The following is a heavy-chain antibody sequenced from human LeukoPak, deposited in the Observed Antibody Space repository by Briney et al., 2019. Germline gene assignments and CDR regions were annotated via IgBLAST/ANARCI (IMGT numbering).Heavy chain of an antibody. J-gene: IGHJ4*02. Sequence: PGGSLRLSCAASGFTFSSYAMNWVRQAPGKGLEWVSTISGGGGSTYYSDSVKGRFTISRDNSKNTLYLQMNSLNAEDTAVYSCAKQGYCSGGSCYPWYFDYWGQGTLVTVSS. CDR2: ISGGGGST. D-gene: IGHD2-15*01. CDR1: GFTFSSYA. CDR3: AKQGYCSGGSCYPWYFDY. V-gene: IGHV3-23*01.